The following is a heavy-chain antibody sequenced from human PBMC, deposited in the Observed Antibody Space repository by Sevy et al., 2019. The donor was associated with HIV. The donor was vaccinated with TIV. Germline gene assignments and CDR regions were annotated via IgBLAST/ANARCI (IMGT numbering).Heavy chain of an antibody. CDR3: XXXXXXXXDNWSDP. CDR1: GGSISTSSYY. V-gene: IGHV4-39*01. Sequence: SETLSLTCTVSGGSISTSSYYWGWIRQPPGKGLEWIGNSFYSGTTYYNPSLKSRVTISVDTSKNQFSLKLSSVTAAXXXXXXXXXXXXXXXDNWSDPWGQGTLVTVSS. CDR2: SFYSGTT. J-gene: IGHJ5*02.